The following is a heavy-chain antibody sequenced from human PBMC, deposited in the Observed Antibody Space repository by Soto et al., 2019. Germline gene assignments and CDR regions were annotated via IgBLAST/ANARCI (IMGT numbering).Heavy chain of an antibody. CDR2: IYYSATT. V-gene: IGHV4-59*01. D-gene: IGHD4-17*01. CDR1: GGSISSFY. J-gene: IGHJ4*02. CDR3: ASDYGDYYFDY. Sequence: SETLSLTCTVSGGSISSFYWSWIRQPPGKGLEWIGYIYYSATTNYNPSLKSRVTISVDTSKNQFSLKLTSVTAADTAVYYCASDYGDYYFDYWGQGTLVTVSS.